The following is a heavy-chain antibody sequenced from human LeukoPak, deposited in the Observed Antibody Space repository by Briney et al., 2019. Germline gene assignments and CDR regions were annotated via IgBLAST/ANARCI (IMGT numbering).Heavy chain of an antibody. V-gene: IGHV3-7*01. J-gene: IGHJ6*02. CDR3: ARDEHCGGDCYQDSGMDV. CDR1: GFSFSDQY. Sequence: AGGSLRLSCAASGFSFSDQYMSWIRQAPGKGLEWVANIKQDGSEKYYVDSVKGRFTISRDNAKNSLYLQMNSLRAEDTAVYYCARDEHCGGDCYQDSGMDVWGQGTTVTVSS. CDR2: IKQDGSEK. D-gene: IGHD2-21*02.